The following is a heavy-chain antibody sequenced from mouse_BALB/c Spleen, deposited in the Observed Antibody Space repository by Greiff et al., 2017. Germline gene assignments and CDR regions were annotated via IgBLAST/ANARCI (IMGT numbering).Heavy chain of an antibody. J-gene: IGHJ2*01. CDR2: ILPGSGST. V-gene: IGHV1-9*01. D-gene: IGHD2-14*01. Sequence: QVQLKQPGAELVKPGASVKLSCKASGYTFTSYWMHWVKQRPGQGLEWIGEILPGSGSTNYNEKFKGKATFTADTSSNTAYMQLSSLTSEDSAVYYCARRAYYRYDDYWGQGTTLTVSS. CDR1: GYTFTSYW. CDR3: ARRAYYRYDDY.